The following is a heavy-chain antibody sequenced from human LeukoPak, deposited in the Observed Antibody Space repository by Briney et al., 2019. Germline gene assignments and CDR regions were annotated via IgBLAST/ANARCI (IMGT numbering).Heavy chain of an antibody. CDR1: GFTFSSYG. CDR3: ARGRYYYASGSPCDYMDV. D-gene: IGHD3-10*01. CDR2: ISYDGSNK. V-gene: IGHV3-30*03. J-gene: IGHJ6*03. Sequence: GGSLRLSCAASGFTFSSYGMHWVRQAPGKGLEWVAFISYDGSNKYYADSVKGRFTISRNNSKNTLYLQMNSLRAEDTAVYYCARGRYYYASGSPCDYMDVWGKGTTVTISS.